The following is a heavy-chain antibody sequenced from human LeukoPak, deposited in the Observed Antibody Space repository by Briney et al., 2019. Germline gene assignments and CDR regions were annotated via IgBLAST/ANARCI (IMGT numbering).Heavy chain of an antibody. V-gene: IGHV4-59*12. D-gene: IGHD3-3*01. CDR2: IYHSGST. J-gene: IGHJ5*02. CDR3: ARGDDYDFWSGYSPFRFDP. CDR1: GGSISGYY. Sequence: SETLSLTCTVSGGSISGYYWSWIWQPPGKGLEWIGYIYHSGSTYYNPSLKSRVTISVDRSKNQFSLKLSSVTAADTAVYYCARGDDYDFWSGYSPFRFDPWGQGTLVTVSS.